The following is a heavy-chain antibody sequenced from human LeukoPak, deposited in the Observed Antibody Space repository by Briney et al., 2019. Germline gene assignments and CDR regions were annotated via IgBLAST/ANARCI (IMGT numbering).Heavy chain of an antibody. V-gene: IGHV3-48*03. J-gene: IGHJ4*02. Sequence: PGGSLRLSCVASGFTFSSYEMNWVRQAPGKGLEWVSYISSNGSTIYYADSVKGRFTISRDNAKKSLYLQMNSLRAEDTAVYYCVRDRGWLSNPGYFDYWGRGTLVTVSS. CDR2: ISSNGSTI. D-gene: IGHD3-22*01. CDR1: GFTFSSYE. CDR3: VRDRGWLSNPGYFDY.